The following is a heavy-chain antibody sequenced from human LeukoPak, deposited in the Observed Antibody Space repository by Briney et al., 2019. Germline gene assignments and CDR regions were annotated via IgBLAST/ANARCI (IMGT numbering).Heavy chain of an antibody. CDR3: ARDSGTYYYYMDD. V-gene: IGHV4-39*07. CDR2: IYYTGGT. Sequence: SETLSLTCTVSGGSITSPTYYWGWVRQPPGKGLEWIGGIYYTGGTYYNPSLKSRLSISVETSKNQFSLKLRSVTAADTAVYYRARDSGTYYYYMDDWGKGTTVTVSS. D-gene: IGHD1-26*01. J-gene: IGHJ6*03. CDR1: GGSITSPTYY.